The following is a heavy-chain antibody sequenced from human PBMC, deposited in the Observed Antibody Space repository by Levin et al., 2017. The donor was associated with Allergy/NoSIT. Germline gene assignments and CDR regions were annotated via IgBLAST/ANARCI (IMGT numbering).Heavy chain of an antibody. D-gene: IGHD3-9*01. CDR2: ISGSGGST. J-gene: IGHJ4*02. V-gene: IGHV3-23*01. CDR3: AKGGPYYDISHFDY. Sequence: GESLKISCAASGFTFTNYAMSWVRQAPGKGLEWVSAISGSGGSTYYADSVKGRFTISRDNSKNTLSLQMNNLRGDDTAVYYCAKGGPYYDISHFDYWGQGALVTVSS. CDR1: GFTFTNYA.